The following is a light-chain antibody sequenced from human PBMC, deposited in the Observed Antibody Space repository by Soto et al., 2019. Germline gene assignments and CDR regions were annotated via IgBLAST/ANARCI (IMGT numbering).Light chain of an antibody. J-gene: IGKJ5*01. Sequence: DIQMTQYPSSLSASVGDRVTITCRASKGINKLLAWYQQKPGKAPRSLIKATSTVQSGVPSRFSGSGSETDFTLTISSLQPEDFETYYCQQYNSYPRTFGQGTRLEI. CDR3: QQYNSYPRT. V-gene: IGKV1D-16*01. CDR1: KGINKL. CDR2: ATS.